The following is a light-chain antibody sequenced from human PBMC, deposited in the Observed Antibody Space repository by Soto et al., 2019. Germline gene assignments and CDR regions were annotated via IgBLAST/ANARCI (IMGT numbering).Light chain of an antibody. J-gene: IGLJ2*01. Sequence: QSALTQPASVSGSPGQSITISCTGTSSDVGGYNYVSWYQQHPGKAPKLMIYDVSNRPSGVSNRFSGSKSGNTASLTISGLQAEDEADYYCGSYTSSSTVGFGGGTKLTVL. CDR3: GSYTSSSTVG. V-gene: IGLV2-14*01. CDR2: DVS. CDR1: SSDVGGYNY.